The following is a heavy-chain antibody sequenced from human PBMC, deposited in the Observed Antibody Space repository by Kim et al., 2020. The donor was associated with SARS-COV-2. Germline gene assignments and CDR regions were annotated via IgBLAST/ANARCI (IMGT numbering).Heavy chain of an antibody. J-gene: IGHJ6*02. CDR1: GGSISSGGYY. D-gene: IGHD3-9*01. V-gene: IGHV4-31*03. Sequence: SETLSLTCNVSGGSISSGGYYWSWIRQHPGAGLEWIGFVYYSGRTYYNPSLKSRLTISVDTSKNQFSLKLNSVTAADTAVYFCARGEAYDILTYYEDNYYGMDVWGQGTTVTVSS. CDR3: ARGEAYDILTYYEDNYYGMDV. CDR2: VYYSGRT.